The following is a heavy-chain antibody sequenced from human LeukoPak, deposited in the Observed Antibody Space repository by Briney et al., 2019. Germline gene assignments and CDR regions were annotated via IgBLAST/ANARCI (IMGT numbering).Heavy chain of an antibody. CDR1: GRSINSSSYY. CDR2: FYYSGST. Sequence: PSETLSLTCTVSGRSINSSSYYWGWIRQPPGKGLEWIGRFYYSGSTYYTPSLKSRVTISVDTYKNQFSLKLSSVTAADTAVYYCARLSGITMVRDFDYWGQGTLVTVSS. D-gene: IGHD3-10*01. V-gene: IGHV4-39*01. J-gene: IGHJ4*02. CDR3: ARLSGITMVRDFDY.